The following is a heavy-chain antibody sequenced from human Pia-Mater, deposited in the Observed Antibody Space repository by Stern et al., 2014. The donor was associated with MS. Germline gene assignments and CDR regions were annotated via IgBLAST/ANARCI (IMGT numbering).Heavy chain of an antibody. Sequence: VQLMQSGGGLVQPGGSLRLSCAASGFTFKEYSMNWVRQAPGKGLEWVSSITSGSSDIHYADSVKGRFTISRDNVKNSLYLQMNSLRAEDTALYYCAREDYTQDFDYWGRGTLVTVSS. V-gene: IGHV3-21*01. J-gene: IGHJ4*02. CDR1: GFTFKEYS. CDR2: ITSGSSDI. D-gene: IGHD4-11*01. CDR3: AREDYTQDFDY.